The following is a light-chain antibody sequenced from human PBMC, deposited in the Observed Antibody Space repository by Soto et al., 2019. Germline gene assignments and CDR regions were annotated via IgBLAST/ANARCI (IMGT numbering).Light chain of an antibody. CDR2: SNN. V-gene: IGLV1-44*01. CDR1: SSNIGSNT. J-gene: IGLJ1*01. Sequence: QSALTQPPSASGTPGQRVTISCSGSSSNIGSNTVNWYQQLPGTAPKLLIYSNNQRPSGVPDRFSGSKPGTSASLAISGLQSEDEADYYCAAWDDSLNGYYVFGTGTKVTVL. CDR3: AAWDDSLNGYYV.